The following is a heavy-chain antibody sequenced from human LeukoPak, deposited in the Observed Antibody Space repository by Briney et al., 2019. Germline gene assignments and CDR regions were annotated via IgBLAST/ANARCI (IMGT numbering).Heavy chain of an antibody. CDR3: ARGVLAAADTYNWFDH. CDR1: GYTFTSYD. CDR2: MNPNSGNT. D-gene: IGHD6-13*01. Sequence: ASVKVSCKASGYTFTSYDINWVRQATGQGLEWMGWMNPNSGNTAYAQKFQGRVTMTRDTSISTAYMELSSLTSEDTAVYYCARGVLAAADTYNWFDHWGQGTLVTVSS. V-gene: IGHV1-8*01. J-gene: IGHJ5*01.